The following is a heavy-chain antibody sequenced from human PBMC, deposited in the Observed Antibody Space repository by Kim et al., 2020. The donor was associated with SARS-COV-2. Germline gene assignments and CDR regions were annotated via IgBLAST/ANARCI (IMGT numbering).Heavy chain of an antibody. J-gene: IGHJ4*02. D-gene: IGHD6-13*01. Sequence: DAGKDRFTICKDNSKNTQYLQMNSLRDEDTAVYYCARDQSAGYSSSWNDYWGQGTLVTVSS. CDR3: ARDQSAGYSSSWNDY. V-gene: IGHV3-30*07.